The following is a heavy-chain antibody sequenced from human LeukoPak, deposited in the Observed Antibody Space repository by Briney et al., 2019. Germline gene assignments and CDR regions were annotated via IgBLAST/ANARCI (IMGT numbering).Heavy chain of an antibody. J-gene: IGHJ5*02. CDR1: GYTFTGYY. Sequence: ASVKVSCKASGYTFTGYYMHWVRQAPGQGREWMGWINPNSGGTNYAQNFKGRVTMTRDTSISTAYMEPSTLRSDDTGVYYCARARGFDPWGQGTLVTVSS. V-gene: IGHV1-2*02. CDR2: INPNSGGT. CDR3: ARARGFDP.